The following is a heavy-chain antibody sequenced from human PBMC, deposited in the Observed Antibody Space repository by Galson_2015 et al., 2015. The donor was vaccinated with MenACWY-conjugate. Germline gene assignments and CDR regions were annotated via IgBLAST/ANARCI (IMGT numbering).Heavy chain of an antibody. Sequence: SLRLSCAASGFTFRRFGMHWVRQAPGKGLEWMAVISYDGSNESYADSVKGRFTISRDNSKYTLYLQMNSLRADDTAVYYCAKDWSVPYSTISYYFYMDVWGKGTTVTVSS. D-gene: IGHD6-13*01. J-gene: IGHJ6*03. CDR3: AKDWSVPYSTISYYFYMDV. V-gene: IGHV3-30*18. CDR2: ISYDGSNE. CDR1: GFTFRRFG.